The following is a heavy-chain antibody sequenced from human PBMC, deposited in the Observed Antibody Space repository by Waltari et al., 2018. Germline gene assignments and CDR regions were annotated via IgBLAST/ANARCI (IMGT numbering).Heavy chain of an antibody. CDR1: GFTFDDYA. V-gene: IGHV3-9*03. J-gene: IGHJ4*02. CDR2: ISWNSGSI. CDR3: ALSKEYSGYDSAFDY. D-gene: IGHD5-12*01. Sequence: EVQLVESGGGLVQPGRSLRLSCAASGFTFDDYAMHWVRQAPGKGLEWVSGISWNSGSIGYADSVKGRVTISRDNAKNSLYLQMNRLRAEDMALYYCALSKEYSGYDSAFDYWGQGTLVTVSS.